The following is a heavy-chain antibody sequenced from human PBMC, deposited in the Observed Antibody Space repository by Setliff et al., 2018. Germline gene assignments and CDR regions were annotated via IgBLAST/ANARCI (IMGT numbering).Heavy chain of an antibody. CDR1: GFNFDKYD. D-gene: IGHD3-16*01. CDR2: INWNGDRI. J-gene: IGHJ6*03. CDR3: ARDFTEDYHDYYMDV. Sequence: RPGGSLRLSCAASGFNFDKYDMNWVRQAPGKGLEWVSGINWNGDRIGYADSVRGRFTISRDNTKNSLFLQMNSLRAEDTALYYCARDFTEDYHDYYMDVWGKGTTVTVSS. V-gene: IGHV3-20*04.